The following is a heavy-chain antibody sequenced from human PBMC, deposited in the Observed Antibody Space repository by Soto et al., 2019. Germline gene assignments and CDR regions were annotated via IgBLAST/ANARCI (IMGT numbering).Heavy chain of an antibody. V-gene: IGHV5-10-1*03. CDR2: IDPSDSSV. D-gene: IGHD3-9*01. Sequence: EVQLVQSGAEVKKPGESLRISCKGSGFSFTSYWINWVRQMPGKGLEWMGNIDPSDSSVNYGPSFQGLVTISADKYVSVSYLQWTGLKVSDTAIYYCVRRPVLTGHGEDMDVWGQGTTVTVS. CDR1: GFSFTSYW. CDR3: VRRPVLTGHGEDMDV. J-gene: IGHJ6*02.